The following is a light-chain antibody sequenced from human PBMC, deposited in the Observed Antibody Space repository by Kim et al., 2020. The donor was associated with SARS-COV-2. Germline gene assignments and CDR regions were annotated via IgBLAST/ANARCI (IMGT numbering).Light chain of an antibody. J-gene: IGLJ7*01. CDR1: SFNVGNNY. V-gene: IGLV1-51*01. CDR3: ATWDSSLSAAV. CDR2: END. Sequence: QSVLTQPPSVSAAPRQKVTISCSGSSFNVGNNYVSWYQQFPGAAPKLLIYENDKRPSVIPDRFSASKSGTSATLSITGVQTGDEDEYFCATWDSSLSAAVFGGGTQLTVL.